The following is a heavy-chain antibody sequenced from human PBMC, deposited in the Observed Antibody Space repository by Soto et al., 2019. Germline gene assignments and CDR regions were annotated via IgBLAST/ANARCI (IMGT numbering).Heavy chain of an antibody. J-gene: IGHJ6*02. V-gene: IGHV4-34*01. D-gene: IGHD3-16*01. CDR3: ARAPYYDYIWGRRYGMDV. CDR2: INHSGKT. Sequence: SETLSLTCAVDGGSFSGHSWSWVRQPPGKRLEWIGEINHSGKTNYNPSLMSRVTISVDTSKNQISLNLGSVTAADTAVYYCARAPYYDYIWGRRYGMDVWGQGTTVTVSS. CDR1: GGSFSGHS.